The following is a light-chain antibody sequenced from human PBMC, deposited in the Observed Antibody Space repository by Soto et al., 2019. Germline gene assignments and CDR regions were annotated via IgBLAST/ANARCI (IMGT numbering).Light chain of an antibody. CDR2: DAS. CDR1: QSISSW. J-gene: IGKJ1*01. V-gene: IGKV1-5*01. Sequence: DIQMTQSPSTRSASVGDRVTITCRASQSISSWLAWYQQKPGKAPKLLIYDASSLESGVPSRFSGSGSGTEFTLTISSLQPDDFAPYYCQQYNSYSWTFGQGTKVDIK. CDR3: QQYNSYSWT.